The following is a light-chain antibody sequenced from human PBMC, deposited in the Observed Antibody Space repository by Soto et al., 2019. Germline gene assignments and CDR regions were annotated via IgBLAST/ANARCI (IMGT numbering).Light chain of an antibody. CDR1: QSVSSY. CDR2: DAS. J-gene: IGKJ1*01. CDR3: QQRSNWPRT. V-gene: IGKV3-11*01. Sequence: EIVLTQSPATLSLSPGERATLSCRASQSVSSYLAWYQQKPGQAPRLLIYDASNRATGIPARFRGSGSGTAFTLTISSLDPEDFAVYHCQQRSNWPRTFGQGTKVDIK.